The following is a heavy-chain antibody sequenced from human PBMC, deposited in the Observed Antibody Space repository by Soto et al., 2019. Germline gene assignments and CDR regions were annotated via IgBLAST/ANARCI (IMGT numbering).Heavy chain of an antibody. CDR2: IYYSGST. V-gene: IGHV4-30-4*01. J-gene: IGHJ6*02. CDR1: GGSISSGDYY. Sequence: QVQLQESGPGLVKPSQTLYLTCTVSGGSISSGDYYWSWIRQPPGKGLEWIGYIYYSGSTYYNPSLKSRVTISVDKSKNQFSLKLSSVTAADTAVYYCARVSTVTSYYYGMDVWGQGTTVTVSS. CDR3: ARVSTVTSYYYGMDV. D-gene: IGHD4-17*01.